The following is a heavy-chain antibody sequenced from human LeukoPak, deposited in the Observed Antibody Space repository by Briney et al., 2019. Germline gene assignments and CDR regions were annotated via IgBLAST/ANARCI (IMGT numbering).Heavy chain of an antibody. Sequence: SETLSLTCGVSGGSITSTNWWSWVRQPPGQGLEWIGEVSLSGLTNYNPSLSSRIIMALDTSKNHLSLHLTSVAAADTAVYYCSRENGAFSPFGYWGQGYLVTVLS. D-gene: IGHD2-8*01. J-gene: IGHJ4*02. CDR2: VSLSGLT. V-gene: IGHV4-4*02. CDR3: SRENGAFSPFGY. CDR1: GGSITSTNW.